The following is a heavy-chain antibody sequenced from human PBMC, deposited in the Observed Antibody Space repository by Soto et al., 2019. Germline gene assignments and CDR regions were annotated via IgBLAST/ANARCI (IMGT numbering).Heavy chain of an antibody. J-gene: IGHJ5*02. V-gene: IGHV4-59*01. Sequence: NPSETLSLTCNVSGGSISNYYWTWVRQSPEKGLEWIGYMYYNGNINYNPSLKSRVTISIDTSKNQFSLTLKSVTAADTAVYYCASGGNWFDHWGQGVLVTVSS. CDR2: MYYNGNI. D-gene: IGHD3-16*01. CDR3: ASGGNWFDH. CDR1: GGSISNYY.